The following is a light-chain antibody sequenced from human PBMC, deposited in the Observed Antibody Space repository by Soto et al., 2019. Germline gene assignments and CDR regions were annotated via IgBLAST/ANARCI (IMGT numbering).Light chain of an antibody. CDR3: QQYNNWPPWT. CDR1: QSVTTN. V-gene: IGKV3-15*01. J-gene: IGKJ1*01. CDR2: GAS. Sequence: EVVMTQSPSTLSVSPVERSTLSCRASQSVTTNMAWYQQKPGQAPRLLIYGASTRATGIPARFSGSGSGTDFTLTISSLQSEDFAVYYCQQYNNWPPWTLGQGTKVDIK.